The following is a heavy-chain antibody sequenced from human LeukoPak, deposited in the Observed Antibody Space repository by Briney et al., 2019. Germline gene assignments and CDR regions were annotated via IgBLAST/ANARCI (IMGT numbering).Heavy chain of an antibody. CDR3: ARENYDILTGYYIDY. J-gene: IGHJ4*02. V-gene: IGHV4-31*03. D-gene: IGHD3-9*01. Sequence: SQTLSLTCTVSGGSISSGGYYWSWIRQHPGKGLEWIGYIYYSGSTYYNPSLKSRVTIPVDTSKNQFSLKLSSVTAADTAVYYCARENYDILTGYYIDYWGQGTLVTVSS. CDR1: GGSISSGGYY. CDR2: IYYSGST.